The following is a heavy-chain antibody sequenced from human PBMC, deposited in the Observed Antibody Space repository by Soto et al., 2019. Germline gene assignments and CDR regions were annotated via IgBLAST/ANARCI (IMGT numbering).Heavy chain of an antibody. Sequence: SETLSLTCTVSGGSISSYYWSWIRQPPGKGLEWIGYIYYSGSTNYNPSLKSRVTISVDTSKNQFSLKLSSVTAADTAVYYCARGRGYYSGYFDYWGQGTLVTVSS. CDR2: IYYSGST. CDR3: ARGRGYYSGYFDY. V-gene: IGHV4-59*12. J-gene: IGHJ4*02. D-gene: IGHD3-3*01. CDR1: GGSISSYY.